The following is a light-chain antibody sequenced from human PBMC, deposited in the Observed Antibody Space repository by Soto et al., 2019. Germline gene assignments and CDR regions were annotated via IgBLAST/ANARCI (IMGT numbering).Light chain of an antibody. CDR3: QQYGSSTYT. CDR1: QSVSSNH. J-gene: IGKJ2*01. Sequence: EIVLTQSPGSLSLSPRERATLSCRASQSVSSNHLAWYQQKPGQAPRLLIYGAPRRATGIPDRFSGSGSGTEFTLTISRLEPEDFAVYYCQQYGSSTYTFGQGTKVDIK. V-gene: IGKV3-20*01. CDR2: GAP.